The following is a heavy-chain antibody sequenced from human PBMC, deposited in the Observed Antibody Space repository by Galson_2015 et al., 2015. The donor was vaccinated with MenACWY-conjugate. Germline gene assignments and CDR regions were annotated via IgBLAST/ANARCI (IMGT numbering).Heavy chain of an antibody. CDR3: AKEGGSYD. J-gene: IGHJ4*02. CDR2: ISYDGSNK. V-gene: IGHV3-30*18. D-gene: IGHD1-26*01. CDR1: GLTFSSYG. Sequence: SLRLSCAASGLTFSSYGTNWVRQAPGKGLEWVAVISYDGSNKYYADSVKGRFTISRDNSKNTLYLQMNSLRAEDTAVYYCAKEGGSYDWGQGTLVTVSS.